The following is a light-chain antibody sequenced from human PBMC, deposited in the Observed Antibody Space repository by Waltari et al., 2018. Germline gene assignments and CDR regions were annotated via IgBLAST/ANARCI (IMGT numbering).Light chain of an antibody. CDR1: QSISSW. J-gene: IGKJ1*01. Sequence: DIQMTQSPSTLSASVGDRVTITCRASQSISSWLAWYQQKPGKAPKLLIYKASSLESGVPSRFSGSGSGTDFTLTISSLQPVDFATYYCQQYNGYPPLTFGQGTKVEI. CDR2: KAS. CDR3: QQYNGYPPLT. V-gene: IGKV1-5*03.